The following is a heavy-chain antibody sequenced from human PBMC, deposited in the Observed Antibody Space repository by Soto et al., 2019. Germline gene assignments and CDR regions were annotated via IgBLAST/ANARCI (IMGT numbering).Heavy chain of an antibody. J-gene: IGHJ6*03. V-gene: IGHV1-46*03. Sequence: ASVKVSCKASGYTFTSYYMHWVRQAPGQGLEWMGIINPSGGSTSYAQKFQGRVTMTRDTSTSTVYMELSSLRSEGTAVYYCARDPRPRGYCSGGSCYAQSDTGYYYYMDVWGKGTTVPVSS. D-gene: IGHD2-15*01. CDR2: INPSGGST. CDR3: ARDPRPRGYCSGGSCYAQSDTGYYYYMDV. CDR1: GYTFTSYY.